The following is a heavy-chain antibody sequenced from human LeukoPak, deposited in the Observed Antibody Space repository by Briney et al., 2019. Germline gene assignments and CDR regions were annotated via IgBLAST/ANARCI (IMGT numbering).Heavy chain of an antibody. CDR1: GFTFSSYP. J-gene: IGHJ4*02. CDR3: ATTRSARRYSDY. V-gene: IGHV3-23*01. D-gene: IGHD1-1*01. CDR2: ISNSGSNT. Sequence: GGCLRLSCTGSGFTFSSYPLSWVRQAPGKGLEWVSAISNSGSNTYYGDSVRGRFTISRDKSKNTLYLQMNTLRAEDTAAYYCATTRSARRYSDYWGQGTLVPVSS.